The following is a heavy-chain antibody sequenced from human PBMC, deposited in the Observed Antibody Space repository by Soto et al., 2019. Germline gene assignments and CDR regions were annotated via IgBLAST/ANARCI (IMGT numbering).Heavy chain of an antibody. CDR2: ISGSGGST. CDR3: AKGLDQYYYYYGMDV. D-gene: IGHD3-3*01. V-gene: IGHV3-23*01. CDR1: GFTFSSYA. J-gene: IGHJ6*02. Sequence: GGSLRLSCAASGFTFSSYAMSWVRQAPGKGLEWVSAISGSGGSTYYADSVKGRFTISRDNSKNTLYLQMNSLRAEDTAVYYCAKGLDQYYYYYGMDVWGQGTTVTVSS.